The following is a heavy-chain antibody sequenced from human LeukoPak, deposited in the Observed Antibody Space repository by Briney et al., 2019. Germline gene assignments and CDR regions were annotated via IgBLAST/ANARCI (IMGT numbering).Heavy chain of an antibody. J-gene: IGHJ4*02. D-gene: IGHD6-25*01. CDR1: GGSFSGYY. V-gene: IGHV4-34*01. CDR3: ARGRAAPAFDY. CDR2: VNHSGST. Sequence: SETLSLTCAVYGGSFSGYYWSWIRQPPGKGLEWIGEVNHSGSTNYNPSLKSRVTISVDTSKNQFSLKLSSVTAADTAVYYCARGRAAPAFDYWGQGTLVTVSS.